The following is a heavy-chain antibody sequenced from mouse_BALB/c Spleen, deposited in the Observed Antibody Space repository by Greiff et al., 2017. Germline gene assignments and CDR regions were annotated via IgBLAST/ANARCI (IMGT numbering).Heavy chain of an antibody. J-gene: IGHJ4*01. CDR3: ARGGPLDDYYAMDY. CDR1: GYAFTNYL. CDR2: INPGSGGT. Sequence: QVQLQQSGAELVRPGTSVKVSCKASGYAFTNYLIEWVKQRPGQGLEWIGVINPGSGGTNYNEKFKGKATLTADKSSSTAYMQLSSLTSDDSAVYFCARGGPLDDYYAMDYWGQGTSVTVSS. V-gene: IGHV1-54*01.